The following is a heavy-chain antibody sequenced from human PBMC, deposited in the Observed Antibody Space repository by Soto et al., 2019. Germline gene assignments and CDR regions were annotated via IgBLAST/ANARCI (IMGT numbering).Heavy chain of an antibody. D-gene: IGHD2-21*01. Sequence: QVQVVQSGAEVKKPASSVKVSCKPSEGTFNTYTVNWVRLAPGHGLEWMGRFIPILDMANYAQKFQDRVTITADRSTFTAYMELNSLTSDDTAVYYCAITYCRDNSCPRDFDFWGPGTRVTVSS. CDR2: FIPILDMA. CDR1: EGTFNTYT. J-gene: IGHJ4*02. CDR3: AITYCRDNSCPRDFDF. V-gene: IGHV1-69*02.